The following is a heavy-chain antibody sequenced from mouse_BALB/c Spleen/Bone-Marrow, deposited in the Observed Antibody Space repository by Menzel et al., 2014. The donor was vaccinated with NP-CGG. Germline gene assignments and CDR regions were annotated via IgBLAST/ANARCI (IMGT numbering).Heavy chain of an antibody. V-gene: IGHV1S81*02. CDR2: INPSNGGT. Sequence: QVQLQQSGAELVKPGASVKLSCKASGYTFTSYYMYWVKQRPGQGLEWIGEINPSNGGTNFNEKFKNKATLTVDKSSSTAYTQLSSLIFEDSAVYYCTRSNGNWFAYWGQATLVTISA. CDR1: GYTFTSYY. J-gene: IGHJ3*01. CDR3: TRSNGNWFAY. D-gene: IGHD2-1*01.